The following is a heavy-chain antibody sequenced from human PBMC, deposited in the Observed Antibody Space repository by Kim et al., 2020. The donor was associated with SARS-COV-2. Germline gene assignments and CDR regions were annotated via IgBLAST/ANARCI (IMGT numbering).Heavy chain of an antibody. CDR3: ARRSDHFDC. CDR2: IYPGDSDT. D-gene: IGHD3-16*02. Sequence: GESLKISCKGSGYSFTSYWIGWVRQIPGKGLERMRIIYPGDSDTRDSPSFQGQVTISADKSIITAYLQWSRLKASDTALYYCARRSDHFDCWGQGTLVTVSS. V-gene: IGHV5-51*01. J-gene: IGHJ4*02. CDR1: GYSFTSYW.